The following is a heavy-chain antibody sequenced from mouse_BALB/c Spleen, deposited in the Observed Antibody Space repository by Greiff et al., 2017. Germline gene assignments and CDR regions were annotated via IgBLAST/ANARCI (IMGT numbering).Heavy chain of an antibody. CDR2: IYPGSGNT. CDR3: ARSSRYWYFDV. Sequence: QVQLQQSGPELVKPGASVKISCKASGYTFTDYYIYWVKQKPGQGLEWIGWIYPGSGNTKYNEKFKGKATLTVDTSSSTAYMQLSSLTSEDTAVYFCARSSRYWYFDVWGAGTTVTVSS. V-gene: IGHV1-84*02. CDR1: GYTFTDYY. J-gene: IGHJ1*01.